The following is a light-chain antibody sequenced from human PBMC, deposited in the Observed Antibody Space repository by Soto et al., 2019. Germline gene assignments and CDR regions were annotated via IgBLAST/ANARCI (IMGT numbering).Light chain of an antibody. Sequence: EILMTQSPSSLSVSPGDRATLSCRASQSISSYLNWYQQKPGKAPKLLIYAASSMQSGVPARFSGSGSGTDFTLTISSLQPEDFATYYCQQNYSTPPITFGQGTRLEIK. J-gene: IGKJ5*01. CDR2: AAS. CDR3: QQNYSTPPIT. CDR1: QSISSY. V-gene: IGKV1-39*01.